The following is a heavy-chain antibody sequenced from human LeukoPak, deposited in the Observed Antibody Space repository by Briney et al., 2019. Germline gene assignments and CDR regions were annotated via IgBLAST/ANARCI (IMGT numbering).Heavy chain of an antibody. J-gene: IGHJ4*02. CDR3: ARSPFKIRIAVAGRPFDY. Sequence: GGSLRLSCAASGFAFNTYSMNWVRQAPGKGLEWVSSISSSSSYIYYADSVKGRFTISRDNAKNSLYLQMNSLRAEDTAVYYCARSPFKIRIAVAGRPFDYWGQGTLVTVSS. D-gene: IGHD6-19*01. V-gene: IGHV3-21*01. CDR2: ISSSSSYI. CDR1: GFAFNTYS.